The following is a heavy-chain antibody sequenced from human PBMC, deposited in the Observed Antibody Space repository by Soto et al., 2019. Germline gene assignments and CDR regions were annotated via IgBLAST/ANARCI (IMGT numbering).Heavy chain of an antibody. J-gene: IGHJ4*02. CDR2: IYYSGTT. CDR1: GGSISSYY. D-gene: IGHD6-19*01. V-gene: IGHV4-59*08. CDR3: AINSGWRDY. Sequence: SETLSLTCTVSGGSISSYYWSWIRQPPGKGLEWIGYIYYSGTTNYNPSLKSRVTISVDTSKNQFSLKLSSVTAADTAVYYCAINSGWRDYWGQGTLVTVSS.